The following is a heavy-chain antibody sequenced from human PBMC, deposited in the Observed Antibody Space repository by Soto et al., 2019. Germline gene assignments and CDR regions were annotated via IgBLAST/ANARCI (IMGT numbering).Heavy chain of an antibody. V-gene: IGHV4-59*01. CDR2: IYYSGST. J-gene: IGHJ3*01. CDR1: GGSFSGYY. CDR3: ARAWGGAFDF. D-gene: IGHD3-10*01. Sequence: SETLSLTCAVYGGSFSGYYWSWIRQPPGKGLEWIGYIYYSGSTNYNPSLKSRVTISVDTSKNQFSLKLSSVTAADTAVYYCARAWGGAFDFWGQGTMVTVSS.